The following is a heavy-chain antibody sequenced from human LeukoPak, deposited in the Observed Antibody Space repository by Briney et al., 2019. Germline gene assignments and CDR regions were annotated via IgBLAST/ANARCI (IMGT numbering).Heavy chain of an antibody. Sequence: TGGSLRLSCAASGFTFSSYAMSWVRQAPGKGLEWVSSISSSSSYIYYADSVKGRFTISRDNAKNSLYLQMNSPRAEDTAVYYCARGAAYGSGQTRFDPWGQGTLVTVSS. CDR2: ISSSSSYI. V-gene: IGHV3-21*01. CDR1: GFTFSSYA. J-gene: IGHJ5*02. D-gene: IGHD3-10*01. CDR3: ARGAAYGSGQTRFDP.